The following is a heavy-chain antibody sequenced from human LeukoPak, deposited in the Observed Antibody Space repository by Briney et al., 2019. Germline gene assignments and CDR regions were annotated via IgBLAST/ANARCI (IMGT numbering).Heavy chain of an antibody. J-gene: IGHJ5*02. CDR2: THYSGST. CDR1: DDSIGSSSYY. D-gene: IGHD1-1*01. Sequence: SETLSLTCTVSDDSIGSSSYYWGWIRQPPGKGLEWIGITHYSGSTYYNPSLKSRVTISVDTSKNQFSLKLTSLTAADTAVYYCAKYDSTYGRFDPWGQGTLVTVSS. V-gene: IGHV4-39*01. CDR3: AKYDSTYGRFDP.